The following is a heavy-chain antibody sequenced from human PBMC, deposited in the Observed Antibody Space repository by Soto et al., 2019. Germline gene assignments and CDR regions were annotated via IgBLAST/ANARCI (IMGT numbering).Heavy chain of an antibody. CDR2: ISYDGSNK. J-gene: IGHJ6*02. D-gene: IGHD3-3*01. CDR1: GFTFSSYA. CDR3: ARDSKTYYDFWSGYYPALYYYGMDV. Sequence: GGSLRLSCAASGFTFSSYAMHWVRQAPGKGLEWVAVISYDGSNKYYADSVKGRFTISRDNSKNTLYLQMNSLRAEDTAVYYCARDSKTYYDFWSGYYPALYYYGMDVWGQGTTVTVSS. V-gene: IGHV3-30*04.